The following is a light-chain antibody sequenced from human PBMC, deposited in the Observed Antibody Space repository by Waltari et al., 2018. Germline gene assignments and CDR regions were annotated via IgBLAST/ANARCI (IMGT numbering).Light chain of an antibody. CDR1: KLGDKY. CDR3: QARDSSSVV. CDR2: QDN. V-gene: IGLV3-1*01. Sequence: SYELTQPASVSVSPGQIDSITCSGYKLGDKYVSWYQQRPGQSPMLVMYQDNHRPSGIPERISGSNSGNTATLTISGTQPMDEGDYYCQARDSSSVVFGGGTKLTVL. J-gene: IGLJ3*02.